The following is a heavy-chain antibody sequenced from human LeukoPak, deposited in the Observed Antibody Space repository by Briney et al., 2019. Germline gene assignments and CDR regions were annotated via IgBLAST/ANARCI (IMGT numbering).Heavy chain of an antibody. D-gene: IGHD3-10*01. J-gene: IGHJ5*02. CDR1: GYSFTSYW. CDR3: ARHSRFGESENNWFDP. Sequence: GESLKIPCKGSGYSFTSYWIGWVRQMPGKGLEWMGIIYPGDSDTRYSPSFQGQVTISADKSISTAYLQWSSLKASDTAMYYCARHSRFGESENNWFDPWGQGTLVTVSS. V-gene: IGHV5-51*01. CDR2: IYPGDSDT.